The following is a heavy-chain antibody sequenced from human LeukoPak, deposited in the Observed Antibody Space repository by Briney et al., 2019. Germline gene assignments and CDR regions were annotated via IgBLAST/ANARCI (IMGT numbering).Heavy chain of an antibody. J-gene: IGHJ4*02. V-gene: IGHV3-11*04. CDR2: ISSSGNTV. CDR1: GGSISSSSYY. CDR3: ARDRSDFDY. Sequence: LSLTCTVSGGSISSSSYYWGWIRQAPGKGLEWVSYISSSGNTVKYADSVKGRFTISRDNAKNSLYLQMNSLRAEDTAVYYCARDRSDFDYWGQGTLVTVSS.